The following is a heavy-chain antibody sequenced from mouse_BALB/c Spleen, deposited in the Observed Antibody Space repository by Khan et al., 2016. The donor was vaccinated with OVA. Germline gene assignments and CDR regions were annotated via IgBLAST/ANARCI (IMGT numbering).Heavy chain of an antibody. J-gene: IGHJ4*01. CDR3: ASENYYGRSCYAMDY. Sequence: DLVKPGTSVKLYCKASGYTFTSYWINWITQRPGQGLEWIGRIGPGSSNTYYNEMFKGKAALTVDTSSSTAYIQLSSLSSEDSAVYFCASENYYGRSCYAMDYWGQGTSVTVSS. CDR1: GYTFTSYW. D-gene: IGHD1-1*01. V-gene: IGHV1S41*01. CDR2: IGPGSSNT.